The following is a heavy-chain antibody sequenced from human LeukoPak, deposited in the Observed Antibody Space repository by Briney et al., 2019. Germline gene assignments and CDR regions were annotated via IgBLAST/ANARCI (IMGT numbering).Heavy chain of an antibody. J-gene: IGHJ6*04. V-gene: IGHV3-21*01. CDR2: ISSSSYI. D-gene: IGHD3-10*01. CDR1: GFTFSSYS. Sequence: GGSLRLSCAASGFTFSSYSMNWVRQAPGKGLEWVSSISSSSYIYYADSVKGRFTISRDNAKNSLYLQMNSLRAEDTAVYYCARGAMVRGAPLYYYYGMDVWGKGTTVTVSS. CDR3: ARGAMVRGAPLYYYYGMDV.